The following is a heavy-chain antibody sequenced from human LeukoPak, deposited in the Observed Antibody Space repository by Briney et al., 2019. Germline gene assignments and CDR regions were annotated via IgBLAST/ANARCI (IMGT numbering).Heavy chain of an antibody. CDR3: ARDRLVVAATSHYYYYMDV. V-gene: IGHV4-31*03. D-gene: IGHD2-15*01. Sequence: TLSLTCTVSGGSISSGGYYWSWIRQHPGKGLEWIGYIYYSGSTYYNPSLKSRVTISVDTSKNQFSLKLSSVTAADTAVYYCARDRLVVAATSHYYYYMDVWGKGTTVTVSS. CDR2: IYYSGST. CDR1: GGSISSGGYY. J-gene: IGHJ6*03.